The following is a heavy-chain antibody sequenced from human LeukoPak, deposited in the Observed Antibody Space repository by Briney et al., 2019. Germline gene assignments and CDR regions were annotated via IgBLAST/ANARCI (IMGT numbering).Heavy chain of an antibody. CDR1: GFTFSSSAM. CDR2: IYHSGST. D-gene: IGHD6-19*01. J-gene: IGHJ6*02. Sequence: PGGSLRLSCAASGFTFSSSAMSWVRQAPGKGLEWIGEIYHSGSTNYNPSLKSRVTISVDKSKNQFSLKLSSVTAADTAVYYCARDSIAVAGYGMDVWGQGTTVTVSS. CDR3: ARDSIAVAGYGMDV. V-gene: IGHV4-4*02.